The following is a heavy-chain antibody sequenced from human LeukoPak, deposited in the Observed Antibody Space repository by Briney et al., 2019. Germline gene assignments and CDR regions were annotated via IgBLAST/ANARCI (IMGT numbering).Heavy chain of an antibody. D-gene: IGHD1-14*01. CDR3: AKDHGSVPETLAFDI. V-gene: IGHV3-30*02. J-gene: IGHJ3*02. CDR1: GFTFSSYG. Sequence: GGSLRLSCAASGFTFSSYGMHWVRQAPGKGLEWVAFIRYDGSNKYYADSVKGRFTISRDNSKNTLYLQMNSLRAEDTAVYYCAKDHGSVPETLAFDIWGQVTMVTVSS. CDR2: IRYDGSNK.